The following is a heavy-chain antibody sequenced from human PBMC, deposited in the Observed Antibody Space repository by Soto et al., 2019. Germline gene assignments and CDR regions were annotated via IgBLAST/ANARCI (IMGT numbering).Heavy chain of an antibody. D-gene: IGHD3-10*01. CDR2: ISTHNGDT. CDR3: TREGSASYYYYGMDA. Sequence: GASVKVSCKASGYTFSNYGISWVRQAPGQGLEWLGWISTHNGDTHYAQNFQGRVIMTADTSTSTAYMELRSLRSDDTAIYYCTREGSASYYYYGMDARGQGTTVTVSS. J-gene: IGHJ6*02. V-gene: IGHV1-18*01. CDR1: GYTFSNYG.